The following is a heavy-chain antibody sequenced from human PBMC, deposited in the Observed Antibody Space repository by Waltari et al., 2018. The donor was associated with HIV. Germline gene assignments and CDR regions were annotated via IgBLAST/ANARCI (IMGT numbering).Heavy chain of an antibody. CDR3: ARIFTYYYDSRGYYSPDYYYGMDV. Sequence: QVQLVKSGAEVKKPGASVKVSCKASGYTFTGYYMHWVRQAPGQGLEWMGWINPNSGGTNYAQKFQGRVTMTRDTSISTAYMELSRLRSDDTAVYYCARIFTYYYDSRGYYSPDYYYGMDVWGQGP. J-gene: IGHJ6*02. CDR2: INPNSGGT. D-gene: IGHD3-22*01. CDR1: GYTFTGYY. V-gene: IGHV1-2*02.